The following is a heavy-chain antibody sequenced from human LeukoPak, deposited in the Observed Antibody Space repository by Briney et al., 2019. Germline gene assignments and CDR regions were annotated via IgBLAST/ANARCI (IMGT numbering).Heavy chain of an antibody. D-gene: IGHD6-13*01. Sequence: GGSLRLSCAASGFTFSSYGMHWVRQAPGKGLEWVAVIWYDGSNKYYADSVKGRFTISRDNSKNTLYLQMNSLRAEDTAVYYCAKDGRAAAGPVYYYYGMDVWGQGTTVTVSS. J-gene: IGHJ6*02. CDR3: AKDGRAAAGPVYYYYGMDV. CDR2: IWYDGSNK. CDR1: GFTFSSYG. V-gene: IGHV3-33*06.